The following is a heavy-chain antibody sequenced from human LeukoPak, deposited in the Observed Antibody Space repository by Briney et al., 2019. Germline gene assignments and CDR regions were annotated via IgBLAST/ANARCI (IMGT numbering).Heavy chain of an antibody. V-gene: IGHV1-3*01. CDR2: INGGSGNT. J-gene: IGHJ6*02. D-gene: IGHD2-2*01. CDR1: GYTFTDYT. Sequence: GASVKVSCKASGYTFTDYTMHWLRQAPGQRLDWMGWINGGSGNTKYSPEFQGRVTITRDTSASTAYMELSSLRSEDTAVYYCARERYCSSTSCFDYGMDVWGQGTTVTVSS. CDR3: ARERYCSSTSCFDYGMDV.